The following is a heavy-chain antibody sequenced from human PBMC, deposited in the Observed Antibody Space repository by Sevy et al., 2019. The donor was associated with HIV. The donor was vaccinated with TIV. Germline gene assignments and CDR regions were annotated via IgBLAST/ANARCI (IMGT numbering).Heavy chain of an antibody. CDR1: GFSFSHYA. CDR2: ISYDGTYK. D-gene: IGHD2-8*01. V-gene: IGHV3-30-3*01. J-gene: IGHJ4*02. Sequence: GGSLRLSCAVSGFSFSHYAFHWVRQAPGKGLEWVSLISYDGTYKYYADSVKGRFTIPRDNSKNTLYLQMNSLRGNDTAVYYCARVAVSYCTNDCYHRFDYWGQGALVTVSS. CDR3: ARVAVSYCTNDCYHRFDY.